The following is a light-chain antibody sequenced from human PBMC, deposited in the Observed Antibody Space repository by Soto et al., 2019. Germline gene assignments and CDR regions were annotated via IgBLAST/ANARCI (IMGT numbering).Light chain of an antibody. J-gene: IGKJ4*01. CDR3: QQYNSYPVT. Sequence: DIQMTQSPSSLSASVGDRVTITCRASQDIRNWLAWFQQKPGKAPKSLIYAASSLHSGVPARFSGSGSGTDFILTISSLQPEDFATYYCQQYNSYPVTFGGGTKVEIK. CDR1: QDIRNW. CDR2: AAS. V-gene: IGKV1D-16*01.